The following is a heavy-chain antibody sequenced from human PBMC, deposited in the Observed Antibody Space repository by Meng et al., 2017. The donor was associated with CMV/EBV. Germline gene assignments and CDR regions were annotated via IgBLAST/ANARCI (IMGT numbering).Heavy chain of an antibody. V-gene: IGHV4-34*01. CDR2: INHSGST. CDR3: ARGQRFRSFDY. D-gene: IGHD5-24*01. Sequence: SETLSLTCAVYGGSFSGYYWSWIRQPPGKGLEWIGEINHSGSTHYNPSLKSRVTISVDTSKNQFSLKLSSVTAADTAVYYCARGQRFRSFDYWGQGTLVTVSS. J-gene: IGHJ4*02. CDR1: GGSFSGYY.